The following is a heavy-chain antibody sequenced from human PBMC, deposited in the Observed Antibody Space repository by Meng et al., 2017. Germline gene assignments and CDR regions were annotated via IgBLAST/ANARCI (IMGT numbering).Heavy chain of an antibody. CDR3: ARDPPGFCSGTCCHGGGFDP. Sequence: SVKVSCKASGGTFSSCAISWLRQPPGQGLEWMGGSIPIFGTANYAQKFQGRVTITTDESTSTAYMELNSLRSDDTAVYYCARDPPGFCSGTCCHGGGFDPWGQGTLVTVSS. V-gene: IGHV1-69*05. CDR2: SIPIFGTA. J-gene: IGHJ5*02. CDR1: GGTFSSCA. D-gene: IGHD2-2*01.